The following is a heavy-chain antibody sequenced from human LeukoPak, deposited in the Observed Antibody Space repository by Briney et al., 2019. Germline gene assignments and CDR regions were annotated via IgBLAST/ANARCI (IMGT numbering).Heavy chain of an antibody. J-gene: IGHJ4*02. CDR3: VTDTSMGGLFDY. V-gene: IGHV3-48*03. CDR1: GFTFSSYD. CDR2: ISSSGTTI. Sequence: GGSLRLSCAASGFTFSSYDMNWVRQAPGKGLEWVSYISSSGTTIYYADSVKGRFTISRDNAKNSLYLQMNNLRDEDTALYYCVTDTSMGGLFDYWGQGTLVTVSS. D-gene: IGHD5-18*01.